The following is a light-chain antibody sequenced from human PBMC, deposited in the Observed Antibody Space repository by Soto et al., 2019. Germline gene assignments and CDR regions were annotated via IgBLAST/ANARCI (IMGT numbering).Light chain of an antibody. J-gene: IGKJ1*01. CDR3: QQYNSYPRT. CDR1: QSISTW. Sequence: DSQMTHAPSTLSASVGDSVTITCRASQSISTWLAWFQQKPGKAPKFLIYRASSLESGIPSRFSGSGSGTELTLTISSLQPDDFATYYCQQYNSYPRTFGQGTKVEIK. V-gene: IGKV1-5*03. CDR2: RAS.